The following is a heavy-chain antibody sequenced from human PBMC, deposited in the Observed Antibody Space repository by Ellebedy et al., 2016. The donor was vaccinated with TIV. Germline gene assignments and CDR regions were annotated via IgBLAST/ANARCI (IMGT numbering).Heavy chain of an antibody. CDR2: IDWDDDK. V-gene: IGHV2-70*01. CDR3: ARVCSGGSCYSPLAYDY. Sequence: SGPTLVKPTQTLTLTCTFPGFSLSTSGMCVSWIRQPPGKALEWLALIDWDDDKYYSTSLKTRLTISKDTSKNQVVLTMTNMDPVDTATYYCARVCSGGSCYSPLAYDYWGQGTLVTVSS. J-gene: IGHJ4*02. D-gene: IGHD2-15*01. CDR1: GFSLSTSGMC.